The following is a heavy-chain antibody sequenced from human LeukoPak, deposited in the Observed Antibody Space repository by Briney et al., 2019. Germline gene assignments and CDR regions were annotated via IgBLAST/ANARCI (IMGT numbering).Heavy chain of an antibody. CDR3: AKESTVTPGSVNWFDP. Sequence: GGSLRLSCAASGFTFTNYAMSWVRQAPGKGLEWVSAIDGGGSGTDYAVSVKGRFTISRDNSKNTLYLQMNSLRAEDTAVYYCAKESTVTPGSVNWFDPWGQGTLVTVSS. J-gene: IGHJ5*02. CDR1: GFTFTNYA. CDR2: IDGGGSGT. V-gene: IGHV3-23*01. D-gene: IGHD4-17*01.